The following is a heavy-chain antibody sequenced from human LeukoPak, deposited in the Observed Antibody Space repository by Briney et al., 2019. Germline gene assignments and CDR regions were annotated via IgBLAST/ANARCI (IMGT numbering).Heavy chain of an antibody. CDR1: GGSISNYY. Sequence: SETLSLTCSVSGGSISNYYWGWIRQPPGKGLEWIGSIYYSGSTYYNPSLKSRVTISVDTSKNQFSLKLSSVTAADTAVYYCARGRGGLRDGYNSVTDYWGQGTLVTVSS. V-gene: IGHV4-59*12. CDR2: IYYSGST. J-gene: IGHJ4*02. CDR3: ARGRGGLRDGYNSVTDY. D-gene: IGHD5-24*01.